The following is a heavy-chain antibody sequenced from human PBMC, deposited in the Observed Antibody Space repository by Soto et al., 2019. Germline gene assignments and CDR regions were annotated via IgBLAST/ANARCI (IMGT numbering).Heavy chain of an antibody. D-gene: IGHD2-15*01. J-gene: IGHJ4*02. CDR2: IKHDGSET. V-gene: IGHV3-7*03. CDR1: GFTFNTFW. Sequence: PGGSLRLSCAASGFTFNTFWMSWVRQSPGKGLEWVANIKHDGSETYYADSVKGRFTISRDNAKNLLFLQINPLRTEDTAVYYCARDFATHCSGSTCYPYAYWGQGALFTVSS. CDR3: ARDFATHCSGSTCYPYAY.